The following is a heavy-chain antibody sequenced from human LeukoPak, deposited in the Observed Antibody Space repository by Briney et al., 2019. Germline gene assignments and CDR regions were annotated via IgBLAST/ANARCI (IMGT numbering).Heavy chain of an antibody. D-gene: IGHD3-9*01. CDR3: AKSQNYDILTGYHEENHAFDI. Sequence: GRSLRLSCAASGFTFDDYAMHWVRQAPGKGLEWVSGISWNSGSIGYADSVKGRFTISRDNAKNSLYLQMNSLRAEDTALYYCAKSQNYDILTGYHEENHAFDIWGQGTMVTVSS. V-gene: IGHV3-9*01. CDR1: GFTFDDYA. CDR2: ISWNSGSI. J-gene: IGHJ3*02.